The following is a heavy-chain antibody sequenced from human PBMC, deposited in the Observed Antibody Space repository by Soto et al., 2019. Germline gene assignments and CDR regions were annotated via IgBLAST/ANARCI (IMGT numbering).Heavy chain of an antibody. J-gene: IGHJ4*02. CDR2: IYHSGST. Sequence: PSETLSLTCAVSGYSISSGYYWGWIRQPPGKGLEWIGSIYHSGSTYYNPSLKSRVTISVDTSKNQFSLKLSSVTAADTAVYYCARYYDTLTGYNYFDYWGQGTLVTVSS. CDR3: ARYYDTLTGYNYFDY. CDR1: GYSISSGYY. V-gene: IGHV4-38-2*01. D-gene: IGHD3-9*01.